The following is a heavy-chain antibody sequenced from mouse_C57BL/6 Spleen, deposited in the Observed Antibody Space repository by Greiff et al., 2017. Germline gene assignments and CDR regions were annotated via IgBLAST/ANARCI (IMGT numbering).Heavy chain of an antibody. V-gene: IGHV5-16*01. D-gene: IGHD1-1*01. CDR1: GFTFSDYY. CDR3: ARERITTVVDYFDY. Sequence: EVKVVESEGGLVQPGSSMKLSCTASGFTFSDYYMAWVRQVPEKGLEWVANINYDGSSTYYLDSLKSRFIISRDNAKNILYLQMSSLKSEDTATYYCARERITTVVDYFDYWGQGTTLTVSS. J-gene: IGHJ2*01. CDR2: INYDGSST.